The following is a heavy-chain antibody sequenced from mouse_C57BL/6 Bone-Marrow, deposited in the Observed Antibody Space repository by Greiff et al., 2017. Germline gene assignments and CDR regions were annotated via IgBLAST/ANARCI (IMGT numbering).Heavy chain of an antibody. CDR1: GYAFSSYW. Sequence: QVHVKQSGAELVKPGASVKISCKASGYAFSSYWMNWVKQRPGKGLEWIGQIYPGDGDTNYNGKFKGKATLTADKSSSTAYMQLSSLTSEDSAVYFCASYYYGSSYEDWYFDVWGTGTTVTVSS. J-gene: IGHJ1*03. D-gene: IGHD1-1*01. CDR2: IYPGDGDT. V-gene: IGHV1-80*01. CDR3: ASYYYGSSYEDWYFDV.